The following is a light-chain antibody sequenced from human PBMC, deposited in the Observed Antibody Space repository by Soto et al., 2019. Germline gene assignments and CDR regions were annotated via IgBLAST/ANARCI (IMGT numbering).Light chain of an antibody. CDR3: HKYNHAPT. V-gene: IGKV1-27*01. CDR2: ATS. CDR1: QAISSY. Sequence: DIQLTQSPSSLSASVGDRVTITCRASQAISSYLAWYQQKPGKVPELLIYATSTLQSGAPSRFSGSGSGTDLALTISSLQPEDVATYYCHKYNHAPTFGGGTKVLSK. J-gene: IGKJ4*01.